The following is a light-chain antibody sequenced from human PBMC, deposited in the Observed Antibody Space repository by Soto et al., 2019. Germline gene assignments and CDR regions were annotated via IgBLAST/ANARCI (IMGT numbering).Light chain of an antibody. V-gene: IGKV1-27*01. J-gene: IGKJ3*01. CDR1: QGIRNF. CDR2: AAS. CDR3: QKYSSVPV. Sequence: DIQMTQSPTSLSASVGDRVTITCRASQGIRNFVAWYQQKPGKAPKLLIYAASTLQSGAPSRFSGSGSGTDFTITINSLQAEDVATYSCQKYSSVPVFGPGTKVEIK.